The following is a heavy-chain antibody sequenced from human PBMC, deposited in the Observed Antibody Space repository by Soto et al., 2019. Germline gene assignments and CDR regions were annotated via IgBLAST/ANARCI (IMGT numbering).Heavy chain of an antibody. V-gene: IGHV3-23*01. D-gene: IGHD3-16*01. J-gene: IGHJ6*03. Sequence: GGSLRLSCAASGFTFSSYAMSWVRQAPGKGLEWVSAISGSGGSTYYADSVKGRFTISRDNSKNTLYLQMNSLRAEDTAVYYCARAGGIHYYYYMDVWGKGTTVTVSS. CDR3: ARAGGIHYYYYMDV. CDR1: GFTFSSYA. CDR2: ISGSGGST.